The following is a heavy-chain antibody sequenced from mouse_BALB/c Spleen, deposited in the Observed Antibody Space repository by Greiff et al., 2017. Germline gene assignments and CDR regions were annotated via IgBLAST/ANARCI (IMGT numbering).Heavy chain of an antibody. J-gene: IGHJ4*01. CDR3: ARGYYDLDYYAMDY. V-gene: IGHV7-3*02. D-gene: IGHD2-4*01. Sequence: EVKVVESGGGLVQPGGSLRLSCATSGFTFTDYYMSWVRQPPGKALEWLGFIRNKANGYTTEYSASVKGRFTISRYNSQSILYLQMNTLRAEDSATYYCARGYYDLDYYAMDYWGQGTSVTVSS. CDR2: IRNKANGYTT. CDR1: GFTFTDYY.